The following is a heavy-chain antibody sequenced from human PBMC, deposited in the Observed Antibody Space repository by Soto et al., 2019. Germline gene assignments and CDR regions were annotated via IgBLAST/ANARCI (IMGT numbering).Heavy chain of an antibody. J-gene: IGHJ4*02. D-gene: IGHD6-19*01. CDR1: GFTFSSYG. Sequence: QVQLVESGGGVVQPGRSLRLSCAASGFTFSSYGMHWVRQAPGKGLEWVAVIWYDGSNKYYADSVKGRLTISRDNSKNTLYLQMNSLRAEDTAVYYCARDGGQWPDYWGQGTLVTVSS. CDR3: ARDGGQWPDY. V-gene: IGHV3-33*01. CDR2: IWYDGSNK.